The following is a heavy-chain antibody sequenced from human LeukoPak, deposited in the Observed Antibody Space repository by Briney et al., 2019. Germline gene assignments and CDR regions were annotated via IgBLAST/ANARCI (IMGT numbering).Heavy chain of an antibody. CDR1: GFTFSSYA. J-gene: IGHJ4*02. Sequence: GGSLRLSCAASGFTFSSYAMNWVRQAPGKGLEWVSGISGSGVSTYYADSVKGRFIISKDNSKNTLYLQMNNLRADDTAVYYCARESGYAVGDFWGRGTLVTVSS. CDR3: ARESGYAVGDF. D-gene: IGHD5-12*01. CDR2: ISGSGVST. V-gene: IGHV3-23*01.